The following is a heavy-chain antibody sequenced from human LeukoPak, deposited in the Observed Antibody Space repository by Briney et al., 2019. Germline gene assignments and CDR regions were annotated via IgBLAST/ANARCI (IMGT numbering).Heavy chain of an antibody. V-gene: IGHV3-30-3*01. Sequence: GRSLRLSCAASGFTFSSYAMNWVRQAPGKGLEWVAVISYDGSNKYYADSVKGRFTISRDNSKNTLYLQMNSLRAEDTAVYYCARGTTVTTLFDYWGQETLVTVSS. J-gene: IGHJ4*02. CDR1: GFTFSSYA. CDR3: ARGTTVTTLFDY. CDR2: ISYDGSNK. D-gene: IGHD4-17*01.